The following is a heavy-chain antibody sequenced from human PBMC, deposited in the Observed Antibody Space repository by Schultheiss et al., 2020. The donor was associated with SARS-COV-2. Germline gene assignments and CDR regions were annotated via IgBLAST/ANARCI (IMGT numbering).Heavy chain of an antibody. CDR2: ISAYNGNT. Sequence: ASVKVSCKASGYTFTSYGISWVRQAPGQGLEWMGWISAYNGNTNYAQKLQGRVTMTTDTSTSTAYMVLGSLRSNDTAVYYCARDLCYDILTGYCTYFDYWGQGGLVTVAS. CDR3: ARDLCYDILTGYCTYFDY. J-gene: IGHJ4*02. CDR1: GYTFTSYG. D-gene: IGHD3-9*01. V-gene: IGHV1-18*01.